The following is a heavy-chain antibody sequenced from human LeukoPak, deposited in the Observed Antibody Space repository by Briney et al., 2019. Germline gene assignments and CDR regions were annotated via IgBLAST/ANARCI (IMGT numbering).Heavy chain of an antibody. V-gene: IGHV4-34*01. CDR1: GGSFSGYY. Sequence: NSSETLSLTCAVYGGSFSGYYWSWIRQPPGKGLEWIGEINHSGSTNYNPSLKSRVTISVDTSKNQFSLKLSSVTAADTAVYYCARGSGVWGSSWWNDFDYWGQGTLVTVSS. D-gene: IGHD3-16*01. CDR2: INHSGST. J-gene: IGHJ4*02. CDR3: ARGSGVWGSSWWNDFDY.